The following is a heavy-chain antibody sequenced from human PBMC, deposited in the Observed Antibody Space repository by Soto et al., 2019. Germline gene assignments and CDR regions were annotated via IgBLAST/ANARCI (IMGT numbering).Heavy chain of an antibody. D-gene: IGHD3-10*01. CDR1: GFTFSSYD. CDR2: IGTAGDT. V-gene: IGHV3-13*01. J-gene: IGHJ5*02. Sequence: GGSLRLSCAASGFTFSSYDMHWVRQATGKGLEWVSAIGTAGDTYYPGSVKGRFTISRENAKNSLYLQMNSLRAEDTAVYYCARAIWASTPPLWFGELLSNWFDPWGQGTLVTVSS. CDR3: ARAIWASTPPLWFGELLSNWFDP.